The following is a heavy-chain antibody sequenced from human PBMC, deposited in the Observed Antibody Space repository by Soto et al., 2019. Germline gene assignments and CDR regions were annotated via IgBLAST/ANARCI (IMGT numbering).Heavy chain of an antibody. CDR3: ARDWIQDYYDGIDV. J-gene: IGHJ6*02. D-gene: IGHD5-18*01. CDR2: INHSGST. V-gene: IGHV4-34*01. Sequence: SETLSLTCAVYGGSFSGYYWSWIRQPPGKGLEWIGEINHSGSTNYNPSLKSRVTISVDTSKNQFSLKLSSVTAADTAVYYCARDWIQDYYDGIDVCGQGTTVTVS. CDR1: GGSFSGYY.